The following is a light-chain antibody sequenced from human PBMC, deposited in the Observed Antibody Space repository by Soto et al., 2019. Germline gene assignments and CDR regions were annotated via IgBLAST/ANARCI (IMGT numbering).Light chain of an antibody. CDR1: SSDVGGYNY. V-gene: IGLV2-14*01. J-gene: IGLJ1*01. Sequence: QSALTQPASVSGSPGQSITISCTGTSSDVGGYNYVSWYQQHPGKAPKLLIYEVSNRPSGVSNRFSGSKSGNTASLTISGLQDEEEADYYCSSYNDTSTYVFGTGTKVTVL. CDR2: EVS. CDR3: SSYNDTSTYV.